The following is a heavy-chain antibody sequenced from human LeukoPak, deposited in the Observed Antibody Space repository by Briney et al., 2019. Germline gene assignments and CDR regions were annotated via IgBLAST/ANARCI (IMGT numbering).Heavy chain of an antibody. CDR1: GFTFSNSW. J-gene: IGHJ4*02. D-gene: IGHD6-19*01. Sequence: KSGGSLRLSCAASGFTFSNSWMSWVRQAPGKGLEWVGPIKSKTDGGTTDYAATVKGRFTISRDDSKNTLYLQMNSQKTEDTAVYYWAKMTTGDSSGWYFVYYFDYWGQGTLVTVSS. CDR3: AKMTTGDSSGWYFVYYFDY. V-gene: IGHV3-15*01. CDR2: IKSKTDGGTT.